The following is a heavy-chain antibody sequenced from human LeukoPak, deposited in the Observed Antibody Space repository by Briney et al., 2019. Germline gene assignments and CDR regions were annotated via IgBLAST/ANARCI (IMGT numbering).Heavy chain of an antibody. Sequence: LGESLKIYCKGSGYSFTSYWIGWVRQMPGNGLEWMGIIYPGDSDTRYSPSFQGQVTISADKSISTAYLQWSSLKASDTAMYYCARLNTYYYDSSGYYLGYWGQGTLVTVSS. CDR2: IYPGDSDT. CDR3: ARLNTYYYDSSGYYLGY. CDR1: GYSFTSYW. J-gene: IGHJ4*02. V-gene: IGHV5-51*01. D-gene: IGHD3-22*01.